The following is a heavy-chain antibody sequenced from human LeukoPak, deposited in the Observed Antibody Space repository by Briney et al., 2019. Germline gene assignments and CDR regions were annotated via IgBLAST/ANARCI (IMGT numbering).Heavy chain of an antibody. D-gene: IGHD3-22*01. CDR3: AREGPGYYYDSSATRSDY. Sequence: GASVKVSCKASGYTFTSYDINWVRQAPGQGLEWMGRIIPILGIANYAQKFQGRVTITADKSTSTAYMELRSLRSDDTAVYYCAREGPGYYYDSSATRSDYWGQGTLVTVSS. V-gene: IGHV1-69*04. CDR1: GYTFTSYD. CDR2: IIPILGIA. J-gene: IGHJ4*02.